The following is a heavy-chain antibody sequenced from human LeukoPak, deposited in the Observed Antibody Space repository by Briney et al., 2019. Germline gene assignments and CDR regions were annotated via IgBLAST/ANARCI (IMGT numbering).Heavy chain of an antibody. V-gene: IGHV4-34*01. J-gene: IGHJ6*03. Sequence: PSETLSLTCAVYGGSFSGYYWSWVRQPPGKGLEWIWEINHSGSTNYNPSLKSRVTISVDTSKNQFSLKLSSVTAADTAVYYCARAYRWLQSYYMDVWGKGTTVTVSS. D-gene: IGHD5-24*01. CDR2: INHSGST. CDR1: GGSFSGYY. CDR3: ARAYRWLQSYYMDV.